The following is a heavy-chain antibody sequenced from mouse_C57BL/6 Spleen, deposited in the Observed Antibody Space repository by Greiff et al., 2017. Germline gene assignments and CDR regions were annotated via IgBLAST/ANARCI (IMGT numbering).Heavy chain of an antibody. J-gene: IGHJ2*01. CDR1: GYTFTDYE. CDR2: IDPATGGT. Sequence: QVQLQQSGAELVRPGASVTLSCKASGYTFTDYEMHWVKQTPVHGLEWIGAIDPATGGTAYNQKFKGKAILTADNSSSTAYMELLSLTSEDSAVYYCTRWHYAWIDYWGQGTTLTVAS. D-gene: IGHD1-1*02. CDR3: TRWHYAWIDY. V-gene: IGHV1-15*01.